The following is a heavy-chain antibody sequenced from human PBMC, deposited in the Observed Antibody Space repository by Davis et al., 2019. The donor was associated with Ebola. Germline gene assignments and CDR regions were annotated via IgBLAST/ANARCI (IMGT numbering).Heavy chain of an antibody. J-gene: IGHJ4*02. V-gene: IGHV4-30-4*07. CDR2: YYYTGST. Sequence: MPSETLSLTCAVSGGFVSSGGYSWNWIRQTPGKGLEWIGYYYYTGSTYYNPSLKSRVSISVDTSKNQFSLKLSSVTAADTAVYYCASGDSYYDPSGYYAGPEAPDHWGQGTLVSVSS. CDR1: GGFVSSGGYS. D-gene: IGHD3-22*01. CDR3: ASGDSYYDPSGYYAGPEAPDH.